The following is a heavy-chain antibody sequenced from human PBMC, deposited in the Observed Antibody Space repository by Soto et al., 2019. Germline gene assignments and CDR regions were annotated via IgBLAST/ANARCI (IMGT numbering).Heavy chain of an antibody. CDR3: ARGGDCYNFGAVY. D-gene: IGHD2-21*01. CDR2: IIPKLGSA. V-gene: IGHV1-69*01. CDR1: GGDNLRDYR. Sequence: QVQLVQSGAEVKEPGSSVKVSCKASGGDNLRDYRTTSVRRAPGQGLKWMRGIIPKLGSANYAQNFQGRVTVTADESTNTVYMELRSLRSDDTALYYCARGGDCYNFGAVYWGQGTPVTVSS. J-gene: IGHJ4*02.